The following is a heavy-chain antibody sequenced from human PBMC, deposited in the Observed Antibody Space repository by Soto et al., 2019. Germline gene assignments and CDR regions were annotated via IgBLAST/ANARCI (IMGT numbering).Heavy chain of an antibody. Sequence: QVQLQESGPGLVKPSQTLSLTCTVSGGSISSGDYYWSWIRQPPGKCLEWIGYIYYSGSTYYHPPLNRRITISVDTSKHLFSLKLSSVTAADPAVYYCASNSYTYTFYDYWGQGTLVTVSS. CDR3: ASNSYTYTFYDY. J-gene: IGHJ4*02. V-gene: IGHV4-30-4*08. CDR1: GGSISSGDYY. CDR2: IYYSGST. D-gene: IGHD5-18*01.